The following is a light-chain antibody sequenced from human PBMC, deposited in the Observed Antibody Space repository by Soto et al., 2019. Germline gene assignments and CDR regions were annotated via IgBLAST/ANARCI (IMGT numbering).Light chain of an antibody. J-gene: IGKJ2*01. CDR1: QTVHNSY. CDR2: GAS. V-gene: IGKV3-20*01. CDR3: QQFSGSYT. Sequence: EIVLTQSPGALSLSPGERATLSCRASQTVHNSYLAWYQQKPGQPPRLLIYGASNRATDIPDRFSDSGSGTDFTLFISRLEPEDFAVYYCQQFSGSYTFGQGTKVEMK.